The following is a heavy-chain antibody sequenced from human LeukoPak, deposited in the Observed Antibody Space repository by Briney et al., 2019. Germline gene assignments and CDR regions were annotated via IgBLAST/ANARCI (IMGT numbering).Heavy chain of an antibody. Sequence: GGSLRLSCAASGFTFSSYAVSWVRQAPGKGLAWVSAISDSGGSTQYADSVKGRFTISRDNSENTLYLQMNSLRVEDTAVYYCAKGSSNWLDHYYFDFWGQGTLVTVSS. CDR3: AKGSSNWLDHYYFDF. CDR1: GFTFSSYA. D-gene: IGHD6-13*01. CDR2: ISDSGGST. J-gene: IGHJ4*02. V-gene: IGHV3-23*01.